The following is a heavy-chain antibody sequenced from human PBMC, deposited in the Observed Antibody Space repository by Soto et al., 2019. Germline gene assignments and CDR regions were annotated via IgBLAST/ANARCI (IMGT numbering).Heavy chain of an antibody. V-gene: IGHV3-48*01. D-gene: IGHD4-17*01. Sequence: EVQLVESGGGLVQPGGSLRLSCAASGFTFSTYSMNWVRQAPGKGLEWLSFISSTSSTIYYTESVKGRFTISRDNAKNSLYLQMKSLRAEDTAVYYCARSGTYGDYGGYWGQGTLVTVSS. CDR3: ARSGTYGDYGGY. CDR2: ISSTSSTI. CDR1: GFTFSTYS. J-gene: IGHJ4*02.